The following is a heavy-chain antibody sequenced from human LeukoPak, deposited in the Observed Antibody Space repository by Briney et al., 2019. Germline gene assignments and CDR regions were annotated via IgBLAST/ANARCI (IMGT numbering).Heavy chain of an antibody. CDR1: GFTFSNYG. CDR2: ISYDGSNK. Sequence: GGSLRLSCAASGFTFSNYGMHWVRQVPGKGLEWVAVISYDGSNKYYADSAKGRFTISRDNSKNTLYLQMDSLRAEDTAVYYCAKDSLYGSGGYYNVFRHDMDVWGQGTTVTVSS. J-gene: IGHJ6*02. D-gene: IGHD3-10*01. CDR3: AKDSLYGSGGYYNVFRHDMDV. V-gene: IGHV3-30*18.